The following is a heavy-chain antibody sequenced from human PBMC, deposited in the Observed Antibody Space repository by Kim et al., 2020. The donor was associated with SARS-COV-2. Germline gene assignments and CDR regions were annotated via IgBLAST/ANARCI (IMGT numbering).Heavy chain of an antibody. J-gene: IGHJ6*02. D-gene: IGHD6-19*01. V-gene: IGHV6-1*01. Sequence: SQTLSLPCVISGDSVSSNSATWNWIRQSPSRGLEWLGRTYYRSKWYYDYAVSMKGRIIINPDTSKNQFSLQLNSVTPEDTAVYYCARGTRSSSGSTYYDGMDVWGLGTTVTVSS. CDR2: TYYRSKWYY. CDR1: GDSVSSNSAT. CDR3: ARGTRSSSGSTYYDGMDV.